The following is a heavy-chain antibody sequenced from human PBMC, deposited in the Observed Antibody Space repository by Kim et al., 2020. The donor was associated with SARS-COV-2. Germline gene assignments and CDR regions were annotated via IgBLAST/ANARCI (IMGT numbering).Heavy chain of an antibody. CDR1: GFTFSSYS. J-gene: IGHJ4*02. V-gene: IGHV3-21*01. CDR3: ARDRSGSLRESFDY. D-gene: IGHD1-26*01. Sequence: GGSLRLSCAASGFTFSSYSMNWVRQAPGKGLEWVSSISSSSSYIYYADSVKGRFTISRDNAKNSLYLQMNSLRAEDTAVYYCARDRSGSLRESFDYWGQGTLVTVSS. CDR2: ISSSSSYI.